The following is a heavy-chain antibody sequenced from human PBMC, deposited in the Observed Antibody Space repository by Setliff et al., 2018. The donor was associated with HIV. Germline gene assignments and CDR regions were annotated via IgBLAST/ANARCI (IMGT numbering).Heavy chain of an antibody. D-gene: IGHD6-6*01. J-gene: IGHJ3*02. CDR1: GFTFSSAW. V-gene: IGHV3-7*01. CDR3: AKEGEYSSSSVAFDI. Sequence: GVSLRLSCAASGFTFSSAWMGWVRQAPAKGLEWVANISPDGSATYYVDSLKGRFTISRDNAKNSLYLQMNSLRAEDTAVYYCAKEGEYSSSSVAFDIWGQGTMVTVSS. CDR2: ISPDGSAT.